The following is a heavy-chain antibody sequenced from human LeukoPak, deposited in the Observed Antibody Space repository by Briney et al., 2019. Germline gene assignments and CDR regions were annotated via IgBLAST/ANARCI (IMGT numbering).Heavy chain of an antibody. CDR3: AREVNGYDAFDI. D-gene: IGHD4-11*01. J-gene: IGHJ3*02. Sequence: SSETLSLTCTVSGGSISSGGYYWSWIRQPPGKGLEWIGYIYHSGSTYYNPSLKSRVTISVDRSKNQFPLKLSSVTAADTAVYYCAREVNGYDAFDIWGQGTMVTVSS. V-gene: IGHV4-30-2*01. CDR1: GGSISSGGYY. CDR2: IYHSGST.